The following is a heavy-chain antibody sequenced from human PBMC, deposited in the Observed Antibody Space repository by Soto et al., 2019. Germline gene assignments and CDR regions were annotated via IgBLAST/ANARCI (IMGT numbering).Heavy chain of an antibody. CDR3: ASSYGSGYRAFDY. D-gene: IGHD3-10*01. CDR2: VNPIVSMS. V-gene: IGHV1-69*02. CDR1: GDTFNFYS. Sequence: QVQLVQSGAEVKRPGSSVKVSCKASGDTFNFYSINWVRQAPGLGLEWMGRVNPIVSMSNYAQKFQGRVTMNAYKSTSTAYMELSSLRSEDTAIYYCASSYGSGYRAFDYWGQGALVTVSS. J-gene: IGHJ4*02.